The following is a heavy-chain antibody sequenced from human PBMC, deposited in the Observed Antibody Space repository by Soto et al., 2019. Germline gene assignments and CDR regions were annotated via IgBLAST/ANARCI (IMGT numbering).Heavy chain of an antibody. CDR3: ARVGRLHYFDY. J-gene: IGHJ4*02. Sequence: QVQLVESGGGVVQPGRSLRLSCAASGFTFSSYAMHWVRQAPGKGLEWVAVISYDGSNKYYADSVKGRFTISRDNSKNTLFLQMISLRADDTAAYYCARVGRLHYFDYWGQGTLVTVSS. V-gene: IGHV3-30-3*01. CDR1: GFTFSSYA. CDR2: ISYDGSNK. D-gene: IGHD4-17*01.